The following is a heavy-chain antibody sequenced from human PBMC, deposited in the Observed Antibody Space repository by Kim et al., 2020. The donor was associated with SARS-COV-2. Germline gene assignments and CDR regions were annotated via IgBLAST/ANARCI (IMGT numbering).Heavy chain of an antibody. CDR1: GFTFSSYS. J-gene: IGHJ5*02. CDR2: ISSSSSYI. Sequence: GGSLRLSCAASGFTFSSYSMNWVRQAPGKGLEWVSSISSSSSYIYYAASVKGRFTISRDNAKNSLYLQMNSLRAEDTAGYYCASTYDSFPLDPWGQGTLVTVS. D-gene: IGHD3-22*01. CDR3: ASTYDSFPLDP. V-gene: IGHV3-21*01.